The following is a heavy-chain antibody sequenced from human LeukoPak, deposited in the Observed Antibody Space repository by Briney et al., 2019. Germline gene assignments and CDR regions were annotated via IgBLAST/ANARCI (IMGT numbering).Heavy chain of an antibody. J-gene: IGHJ6*03. CDR1: GFTFSSYW. Sequence: GSLRLSCAASGFTFSSYWMHWVRQAPGKGLVWVSRINSDGSSTSYADSVKGRSTISRDNAKNTLYLQMNSLRAEDTAVYYCARGELFYQYYYYYMDVWGKGTTVTVSS. D-gene: IGHD1-7*01. CDR3: ARGELFYQYYYYYMDV. V-gene: IGHV3-74*01. CDR2: INSDGSST.